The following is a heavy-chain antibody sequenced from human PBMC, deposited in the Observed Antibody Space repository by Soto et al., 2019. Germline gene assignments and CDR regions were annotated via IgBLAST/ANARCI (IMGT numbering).Heavy chain of an antibody. Sequence: QVQLQESRPGLVKPSGPLSLTCAVSGGSISSSNWWSWVRQPPGKGLEWIGEIYQSGSTNYNPSLESRVTISVDKSKNQFALKLSSVTAADTAVDYCARVGAYCTEGVCKVYGGQGTLVTVSS. V-gene: IGHV4-4*02. CDR1: GGSISSSNW. J-gene: IGHJ4*02. D-gene: IGHD2-8*01. CDR2: IYQSGST. CDR3: ARVGAYCTEGVCKVY.